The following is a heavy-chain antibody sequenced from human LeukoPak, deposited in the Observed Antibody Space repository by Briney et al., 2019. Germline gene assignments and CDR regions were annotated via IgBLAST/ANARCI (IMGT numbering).Heavy chain of an antibody. CDR3: TRVPYSSGWYVNFDY. V-gene: IGHV3-9*01. Sequence: PGGSLRLSCAASGFTFDDYAMHWVRQVPGKGLEWVSGISWNSGSIGYADSVKGRFTISRDNAKNSLYLQMNSLRAEDTALYYCTRVPYSSGWYVNFDYWGQGTLVTVSS. D-gene: IGHD6-19*01. CDR2: ISWNSGSI. J-gene: IGHJ4*02. CDR1: GFTFDDYA.